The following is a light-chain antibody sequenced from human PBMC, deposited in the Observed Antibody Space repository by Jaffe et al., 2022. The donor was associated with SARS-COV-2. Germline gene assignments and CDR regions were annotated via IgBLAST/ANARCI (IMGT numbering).Light chain of an antibody. V-gene: IGKV3-11*01. CDR3: QQGTDGTT. J-gene: IGKJ4*01. Sequence: ETVLTQSPATLSLSPGERATLSCRASQSVSNYLAWYQQKAGQAPRLLIYDASKKATGTPARFSGSGSGTDFTLTISSLEPEDLAVYYCQQGTDGTTFGGGTKVQIK. CDR1: QSVSNY. CDR2: DAS.